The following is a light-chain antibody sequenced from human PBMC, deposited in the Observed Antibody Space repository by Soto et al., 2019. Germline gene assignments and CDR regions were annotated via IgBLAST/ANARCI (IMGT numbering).Light chain of an antibody. Sequence: QPVLTQSPSASASLGASVTLTCTLNIGHSGFAIAWHQQQPEKGPRFLMKLNNDGSLKKGDGIPDRFAASSSGAERYLTISNLQSDDEADYYCQTWGTVPVFGGGTKVTVL. J-gene: IGLJ2*01. CDR3: QTWGTVPV. CDR1: IGHSGFA. V-gene: IGLV4-69*01. CDR2: LNNDGSL.